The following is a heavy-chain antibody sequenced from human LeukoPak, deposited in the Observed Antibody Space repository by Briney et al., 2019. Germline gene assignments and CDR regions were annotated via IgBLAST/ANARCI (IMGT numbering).Heavy chain of an antibody. CDR2: INPNSGGT. V-gene: IGHV1-2*06. CDR1: GYTFTGYY. J-gene: IGHJ4*02. Sequence: ASVKVSCKASGYTFTGYYIHWVRQAPGQGLEWMGRINPNSGGTNYVQKFQGRATMTRDTSISTAYMELSRLRSDDTAVYYCARVGGYSGYNFDYWGQGTLVTVSS. D-gene: IGHD5-12*01. CDR3: ARVGGYSGYNFDY.